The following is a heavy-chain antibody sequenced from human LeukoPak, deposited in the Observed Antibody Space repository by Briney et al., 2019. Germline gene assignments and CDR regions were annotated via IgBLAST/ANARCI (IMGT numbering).Heavy chain of an antibody. J-gene: IGHJ4*03. Sequence: GGSLRLSCAASGFTFRSYEMNWVRQAPGKGLEWVSYISSSGSSIYYADSVKGRFTISRDNAKNSLYLQMNSLRAEDTAVYYCARDPDYGDYGYFDYWGQGTLVTVSS. V-gene: IGHV3-48*03. D-gene: IGHD4-17*01. CDR2: ISSSGSSI. CDR1: GFTFRSYE. CDR3: ARDPDYGDYGYFDY.